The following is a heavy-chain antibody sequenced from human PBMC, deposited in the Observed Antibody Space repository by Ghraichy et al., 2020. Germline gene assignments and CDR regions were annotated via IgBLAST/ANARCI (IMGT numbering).Heavy chain of an antibody. Sequence: SETLSLTCTVSGGSISSYYWSWIRQPPGKGLEWIGYIYYSGSTNYNPSLKSRVTISVDTSKNQFSLKLSSVTAADTAVYYCARSPGAEESGYYDPQKNYYGMDVWGQGTTVTVSS. CDR2: IYYSGST. CDR1: GGSISSYY. J-gene: IGHJ6*02. V-gene: IGHV4-59*01. D-gene: IGHD3-22*01. CDR3: ARSPGAEESGYYDPQKNYYGMDV.